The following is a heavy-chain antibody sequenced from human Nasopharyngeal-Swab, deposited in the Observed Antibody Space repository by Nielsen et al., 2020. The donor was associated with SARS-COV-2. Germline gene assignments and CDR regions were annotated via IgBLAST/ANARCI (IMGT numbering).Heavy chain of an antibody. CDR2: IKQHGSEK. V-gene: IGHV3-7*04. D-gene: IGHD2-8*01. CDR3: ARPLYVDGHHIDY. CDR1: GFTFSSYW. Sequence: GESLKISCAASGFTFSSYWMGWVRQAPGKGLEWVANIKQHGSEKYYVDSVKGRFTISRDNAKNSLYLQMNGLRAEDTAVYYCARPLYVDGHHIDYWGQGTLVTVSS. J-gene: IGHJ4*02.